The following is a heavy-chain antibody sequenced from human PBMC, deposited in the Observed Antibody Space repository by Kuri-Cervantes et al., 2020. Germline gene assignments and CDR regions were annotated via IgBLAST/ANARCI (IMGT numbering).Heavy chain of an antibody. CDR2: ISYDGSNK. CDR1: GFTISSYA. V-gene: IGHV3-30*14. J-gene: IGHJ6*02. Sequence: GESLKISCAASGFTISSYAMHWVRKAPGKGLEWVAVISYDGSNKYYADPVKGRFTISRDNSMNTLYLQMNGLRAEDTAVYYCAKEGARWFGRKYYYDGMDVWGQGTTVTVSS. D-gene: IGHD3-10*01. CDR3: AKEGARWFGRKYYYDGMDV.